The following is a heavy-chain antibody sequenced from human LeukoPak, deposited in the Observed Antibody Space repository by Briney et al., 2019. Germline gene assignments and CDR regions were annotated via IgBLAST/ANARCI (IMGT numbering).Heavy chain of an antibody. CDR1: GYTFSDYT. J-gene: IGHJ4*02. V-gene: IGHV3-48*01. CDR3: TRDLEY. CDR2: ISSGGSVT. Sequence: GGSLTLSCGASGYTFSDYTMKWVRQAPGKGPEWISYISSGGSVTHHADSVKGRFTISRDHVENSLYLQMNSLRVEDTAVYYCTRDLEYWGEGVLVTVSS.